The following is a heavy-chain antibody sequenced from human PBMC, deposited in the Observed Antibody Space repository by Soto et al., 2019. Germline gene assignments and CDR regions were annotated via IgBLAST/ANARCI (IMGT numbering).Heavy chain of an antibody. J-gene: IGHJ6*02. Sequence: DSVKVSCKASGYTFTGYYMHWVRQAPGQGLEWMGWINPNSGGTNYAQKFQGWVTMTRDTSISTAYMELSRLRSDDTAVYYCARDAGITGNRYYYYYYGMDVWGQGTTVTV. CDR1: GYTFTGYY. CDR2: INPNSGGT. D-gene: IGHD1-20*01. CDR3: ARDAGITGNRYYYYYYGMDV. V-gene: IGHV1-2*04.